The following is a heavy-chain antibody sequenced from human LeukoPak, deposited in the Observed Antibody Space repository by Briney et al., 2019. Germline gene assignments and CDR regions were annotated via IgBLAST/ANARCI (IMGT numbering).Heavy chain of an antibody. D-gene: IGHD1-7*01. CDR2: LNSDGSST. V-gene: IGHV3-74*01. CDR3: ARASNRNSINFDY. CDR1: GFTFSSYW. J-gene: IGHJ4*02. Sequence: PGGSLRLSCAASGFTFSSYWMHWVRQAPGEGLVWVSRLNSDGSSTSYADSVKGRFTISRDNAETTLHLQMNNLSAEDTAVYYCARASNRNSINFDYWGQGALVTVSS.